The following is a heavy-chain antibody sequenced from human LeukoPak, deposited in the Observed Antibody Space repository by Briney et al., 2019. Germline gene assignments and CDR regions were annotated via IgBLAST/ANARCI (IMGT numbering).Heavy chain of an antibody. CDR2: LNPDGSNT. J-gene: IGHJ4*02. CDR3: AMTPDSSRWRYFDY. D-gene: IGHD6-13*01. V-gene: IGHV3-74*01. Sequence: GGSLRLSCAASGFTFSSYWMHWVRQAPGKGLVWVSRLNPDGSNTNYADSVKGRFTISRDNAKNSLYLQMNSLRAEDTAVYYCAMTPDSSRWRYFDYWGQGTLVTVSS. CDR1: GFTFSSYW.